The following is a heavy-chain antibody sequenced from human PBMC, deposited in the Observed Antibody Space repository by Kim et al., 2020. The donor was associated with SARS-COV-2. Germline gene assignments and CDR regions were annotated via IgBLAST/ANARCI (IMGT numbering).Heavy chain of an antibody. CDR3: TTVPPRGNTSAWVDV. CDR1: GFTFNNAW. D-gene: IGHD1-7*01. V-gene: IGHV3-15*05. Sequence: GGSLRLSCAASGFTFNNAWMSWVRQAPGKGLEWLGRIKSKGAGGTTDYAAPVKGRFTFSRDDSKNMLYLQMNSLETEDTAVYFCTTVPPRGNTSAWVDVWGQGTTVTVSS. CDR2: IKSKGAGGTT. J-gene: IGHJ6*02.